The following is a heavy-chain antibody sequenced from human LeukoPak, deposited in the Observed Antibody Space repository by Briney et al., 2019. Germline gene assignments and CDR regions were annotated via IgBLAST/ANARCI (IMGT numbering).Heavy chain of an antibody. V-gene: IGHV3-30*18. CDR2: ISYDGNDK. Sequence: QPGRSLRLSCAASGFTFNSYGMHWVRQAPGKGLEWVAVISYDGNDKFYRDSVKGRFTISRDNSKNTLYLQMNSLRAEDTAVYYCAKDGSSSSWYRFGYYYYYYMDVWGKGTTVTISS. CDR3: AKDGSSSSWYRFGYYYYYYMDV. CDR1: GFTFNSYG. D-gene: IGHD6-13*01. J-gene: IGHJ6*03.